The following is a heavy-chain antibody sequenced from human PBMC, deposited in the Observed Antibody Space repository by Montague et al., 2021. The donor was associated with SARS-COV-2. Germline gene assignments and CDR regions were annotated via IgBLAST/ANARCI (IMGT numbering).Heavy chain of an antibody. Sequence: TLSLTCTVSGGSISSGSYYWNWIRQPAGKGLEWIGRIYTSGSTNYNPSLKSRVTISVDTSKNQLSLKLSSVTAADTAVYYCARESLHLTGYYNDYFDYWGQGTLVTVSS. D-gene: IGHD3-9*01. V-gene: IGHV4-61*02. J-gene: IGHJ4*02. CDR3: ARESLHLTGYYNDYFDY. CDR2: IYTSGST. CDR1: GGSISSGSYY.